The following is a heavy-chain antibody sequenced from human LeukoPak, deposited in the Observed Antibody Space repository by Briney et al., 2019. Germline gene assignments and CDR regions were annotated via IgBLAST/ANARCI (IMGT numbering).Heavy chain of an antibody. CDR1: GGSISSYY. J-gene: IGHJ4*02. Sequence: PSETLSLTCTVSGGSISSYYWSWIRQPPGKGLEWIGYIYYSGGTNYNPSLKSRVTISVDTSKNQFSLKLSSVTAADTAVYYCARSPSYYFWSGYLNYFDYWGQGTLVTVSS. V-gene: IGHV4-59*01. CDR2: IYYSGGT. D-gene: IGHD3-3*01. CDR3: ARSPSYYFWSGYLNYFDY.